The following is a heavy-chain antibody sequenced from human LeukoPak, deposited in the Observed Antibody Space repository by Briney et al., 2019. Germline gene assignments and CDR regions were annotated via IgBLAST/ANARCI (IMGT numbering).Heavy chain of an antibody. V-gene: IGHV3-7*01. Sequence: GGSLRLSCAASGFTFSNYWMSWVRQAPGKGLEWVANIKEDGSEKYYVDSVKGRFTISRDNAKKSLYLQMNSLRAEDTAVYYCATGLNYDFWSGLSNDAFDIWGQGTMVTVSS. J-gene: IGHJ3*02. CDR1: GFTFSNYW. D-gene: IGHD3-3*01. CDR3: ATGLNYDFWSGLSNDAFDI. CDR2: IKEDGSEK.